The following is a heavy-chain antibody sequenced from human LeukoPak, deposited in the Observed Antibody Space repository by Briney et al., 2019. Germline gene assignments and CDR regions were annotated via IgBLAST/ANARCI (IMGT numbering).Heavy chain of an antibody. CDR3: AKDLVTIFGGDFDY. Sequence: GGSLRLSCAASGFTFSSYAMSWVRQAPGKGLEWVSGISGSGGNTDYADSVKGRFTISRDNSKNTLYLQMNSLRAEDTAVYYCAKDLVTIFGGDFDYWGQGTLVTVSS. CDR1: GFTFSSYA. J-gene: IGHJ4*02. V-gene: IGHV3-23*01. D-gene: IGHD3-3*01. CDR2: ISGSGGNT.